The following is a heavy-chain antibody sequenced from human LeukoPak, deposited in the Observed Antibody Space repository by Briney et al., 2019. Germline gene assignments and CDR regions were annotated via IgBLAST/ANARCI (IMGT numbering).Heavy chain of an antibody. J-gene: IGHJ4*02. CDR3: AKRIGSGSGPFDY. Sequence: GGSLRLSCAASGFTFSSYNMNWVRQAPGKGLEWVSSISSRSRYTYYADSVKGRFTISRDNSKNTLYLQMNSLRAEDTAVYYCAKRIGSGSGPFDYWGQETLVTVSS. D-gene: IGHD3-10*01. V-gene: IGHV3-21*04. CDR2: ISSRSRYT. CDR1: GFTFSSYN.